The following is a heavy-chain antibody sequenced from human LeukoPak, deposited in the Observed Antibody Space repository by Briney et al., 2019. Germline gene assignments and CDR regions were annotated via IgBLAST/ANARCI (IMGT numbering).Heavy chain of an antibody. CDR1: GGSISSGDYY. D-gene: IGHD3-22*01. Sequence: SETLSLTCTVSGGSISSGDYYWSWIRQPPGKGLEWIGYIYYNGSTYYNPSLKSRVTISVDTSKNQFSLKLSSVTAADTAVYYCARDRDRDYYDSGNWFDPWGQGTLVTVSS. V-gene: IGHV4-30-4*01. CDR2: IYYNGST. CDR3: ARDRDRDYYDSGNWFDP. J-gene: IGHJ5*02.